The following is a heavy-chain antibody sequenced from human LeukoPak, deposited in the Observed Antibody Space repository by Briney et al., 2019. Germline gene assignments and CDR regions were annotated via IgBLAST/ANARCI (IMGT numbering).Heavy chain of an antibody. CDR1: GFTVSSNY. CDR2: IYSGGST. V-gene: IGHV3-66*04. J-gene: IGHJ3*02. Sequence: GGSLRLSCAASGFTVSSNYMSWIRQAPGKGLAWVSVIYSGGSTYYADSVKGRFTISRDNSKNTLYLQMNSLRAEDTAVYYCARPYYDILTGSAHDAFDIWGQGTMVTVSS. CDR3: ARPYYDILTGSAHDAFDI. D-gene: IGHD3-9*01.